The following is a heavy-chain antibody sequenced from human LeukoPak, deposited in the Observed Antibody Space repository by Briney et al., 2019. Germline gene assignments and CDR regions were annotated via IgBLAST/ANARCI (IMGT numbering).Heavy chain of an antibody. CDR1: GYTFTSYG. CDR2: ISASNGNT. J-gene: IGHJ4*02. CDR3: ARDLSYIAAAGRGFDY. D-gene: IGHD6-13*01. Sequence: ASVKVSCKASGYTFTSYGISWVRQAPGQGLEWMGWISASNGNTKHAPKLQGRVTMTTDTSTSPAYTELRSLRSDDTAVYYCARDLSYIAAAGRGFDYWGQGTLVTVSS. V-gene: IGHV1-18*01.